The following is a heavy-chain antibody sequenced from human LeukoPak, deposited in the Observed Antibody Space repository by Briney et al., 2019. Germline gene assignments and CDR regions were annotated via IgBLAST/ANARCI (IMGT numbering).Heavy chain of an antibody. D-gene: IGHD6-25*01. V-gene: IGHV4-4*02. CDR2: VYPTGST. CDR3: GTTEHDSGDY. CDR1: GDSISNSNW. Sequence: SETLSLTCAVSGDSISNSNWWTWIRQPPGKGLEWIGEVYPTGSTNYSPSLKGRVTISVDKSKNQFSLTLTSVAAADTAVYFCGTTEHDSGDYWGQGTLVTVSS. J-gene: IGHJ4*02.